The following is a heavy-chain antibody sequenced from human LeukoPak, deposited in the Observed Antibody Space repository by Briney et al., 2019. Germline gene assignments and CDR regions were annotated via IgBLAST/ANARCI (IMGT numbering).Heavy chain of an antibody. V-gene: IGHV3-48*01. D-gene: IGHD3-22*01. J-gene: IGHJ4*02. CDR1: GFNVSSYS. Sequence: GGSLRLSXAASGFNVSSYSMNWVRQTPGKGLEWLSYISSSSTTIYYADSVKGRFTISRDNAKNSLYLQMNSLRAEDTAVYYCARDKNDSSGYYYGYWGQGTLVTVSS. CDR3: ARDKNDSSGYYYGY. CDR2: ISSSSTTI.